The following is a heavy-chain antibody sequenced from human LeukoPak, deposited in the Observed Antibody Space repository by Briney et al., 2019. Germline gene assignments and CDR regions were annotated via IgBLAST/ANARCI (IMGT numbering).Heavy chain of an antibody. CDR1: GDSVSGISFY. D-gene: IGHD3-22*01. CDR3: ARYYDSSGYWSTPHFDY. Sequence: PSETLSLTCTVSGDSVSGISFYWSWIRQPPGKGLQHIGYIQYSGSTNYNPSLKSRVTISVDTSKNQFSLKLSSVTAADTAVYYCARYYDSSGYWSTPHFDYWGQGTLVTVSS. CDR2: IQYSGST. V-gene: IGHV4-61*01. J-gene: IGHJ4*02.